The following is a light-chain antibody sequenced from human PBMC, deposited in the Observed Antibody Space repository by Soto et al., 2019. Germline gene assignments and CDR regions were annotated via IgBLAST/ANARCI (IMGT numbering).Light chain of an antibody. CDR3: QKDNSALCT. Sequence: DIQMTQSPSSLSASVGDRVTITCRASQGISNYLAWYQQKPGKVPKLLIYAASTLQSGVPSRFSVSGSGTDFTLTISGLQPEDVATYYCQKDNSALCTFGPGTKVDIK. V-gene: IGKV1-27*01. CDR2: AAS. J-gene: IGKJ3*01. CDR1: QGISNY.